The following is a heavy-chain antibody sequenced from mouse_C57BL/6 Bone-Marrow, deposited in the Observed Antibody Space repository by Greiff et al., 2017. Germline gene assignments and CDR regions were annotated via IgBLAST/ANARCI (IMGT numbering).Heavy chain of an antibody. Sequence: QVQLQQPGAELMKPGASVKMSCKATGYTFTSYWITWVKQRPGQGLEWIGDIYPGSGSTNYNEKFKSKATLTVDTSSSTAYMQLSSLTSEDSATYYCAREDGSRCWYFADWGTGTTVTVSS. CDR3: AREDGSRCWYFAD. V-gene: IGHV1-55*01. D-gene: IGHD1-1*01. CDR1: GYTFTSYW. CDR2: IYPGSGST. J-gene: IGHJ1*03.